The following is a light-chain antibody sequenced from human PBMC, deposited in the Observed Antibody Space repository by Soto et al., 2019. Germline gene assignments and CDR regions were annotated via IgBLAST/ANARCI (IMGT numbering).Light chain of an antibody. CDR1: TGAVTRGYY. CDR2: STT. CDR3: LLFYGDGVV. Sequence: QTVVTQEPSLTVSPGGTVTLTCASSTGAVTRGYYPNWFQQKPGQPPRALIYSTTYKHSWTPARFSGSLLGGKAALTLSGVQPEDEADYYCLLFYGDGVVFGGGTKLTVL. J-gene: IGLJ2*01. V-gene: IGLV7-43*01.